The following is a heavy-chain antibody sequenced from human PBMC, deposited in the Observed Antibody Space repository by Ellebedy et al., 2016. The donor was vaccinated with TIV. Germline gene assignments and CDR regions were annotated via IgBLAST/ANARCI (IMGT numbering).Heavy chain of an antibody. Sequence: PGGSLRPSCAPSGFTFNSYTMNWVRQAPGKGLEWFSSISGSRTYIYYTDSVKGRFTISRDNAKNSLYLQMNSLRAEDTAVYYCARDSIGFGEVYWGQGTLVTVSS. CDR2: ISGSRTYI. J-gene: IGHJ4*02. V-gene: IGHV3-21*01. CDR3: ARDSIGFGEVY. D-gene: IGHD3-10*01. CDR1: GFTFNSYT.